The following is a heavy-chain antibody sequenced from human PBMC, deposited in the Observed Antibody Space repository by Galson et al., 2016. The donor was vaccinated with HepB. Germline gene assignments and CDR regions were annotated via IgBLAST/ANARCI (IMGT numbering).Heavy chain of an antibody. CDR2: IWYDGSNK. J-gene: IGHJ4*02. V-gene: IGHV3-33*01. Sequence: SLRLSCAASGFTFRSYGMHWVRQAPGKGLEWVAVIWYDGSNKYYADSVKGRFTISRDDSKNTLYLQMNSLKTEDTAVYYCTTDLGRAPLYDYVWGSYRPDYWGQGTLVTVSS. CDR1: GFTFRSYG. CDR3: TTDLGRAPLYDYVWGSYRPDY. D-gene: IGHD3-16*02.